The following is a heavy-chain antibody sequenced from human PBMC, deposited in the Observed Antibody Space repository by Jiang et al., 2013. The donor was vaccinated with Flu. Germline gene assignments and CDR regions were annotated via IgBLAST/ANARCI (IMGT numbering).Heavy chain of an antibody. V-gene: IGHV3-23*01. CDR2: ISAGGEST. CDR1: GFTFSYFA. CDR3: AKDRGSGTYENWFDP. D-gene: IGHD3-10*01. Sequence: QLLESGGDLVQPGGSLRLSCAASGFTFSYFAMNWVRQAPGKGLEWVSVISAGGESTYYADSVKGRFTISRDNSKSTLYLQMNSLRAEDTAVYYCAKDRGSGTYENWFDPWGQGTLVTVSS. J-gene: IGHJ5*02.